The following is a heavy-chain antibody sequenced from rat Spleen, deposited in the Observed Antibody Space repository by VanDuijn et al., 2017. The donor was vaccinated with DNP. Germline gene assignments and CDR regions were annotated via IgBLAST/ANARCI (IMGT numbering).Heavy chain of an antibody. V-gene: IGHV5-7*01. J-gene: IGHJ4*01. CDR1: GFTFSDHN. Sequence: EVQLVESGGGLVQPGRSLKLSCAASGFTFSDHNMAWVRQAPKKGLEWVATISYDGSSTYYRDSVKGRFTISRDAAENTVYLQMNSLRSEDTATYYCTKDLHWYAMDAWGQGTSVTVSA. CDR3: TKDLHWYAMDA. D-gene: IGHD1-1*01. CDR2: ISYDGSST.